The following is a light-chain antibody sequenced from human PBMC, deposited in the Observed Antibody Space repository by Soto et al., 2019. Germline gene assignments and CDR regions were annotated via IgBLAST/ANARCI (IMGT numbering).Light chain of an antibody. CDR1: QSVSSY. Sequence: EIVLTQSPATLSLSPGERATLSCRASQSVSSYLAWYQQKPGQAPRLLIYDASNRATGIPARFSGSGSGTDFTPTISSLEHEDFAVYYCQQRSNWPPGGAFGPGTKVDIK. J-gene: IGKJ3*01. CDR3: QQRSNWPPGGA. CDR2: DAS. V-gene: IGKV3-11*01.